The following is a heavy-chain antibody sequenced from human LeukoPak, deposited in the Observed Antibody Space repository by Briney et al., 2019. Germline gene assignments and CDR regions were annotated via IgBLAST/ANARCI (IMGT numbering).Heavy chain of an antibody. Sequence: SETLSLTCTVSGGSISSSSYYWGWIRQPPGKGLEWIGSIYYSGSTYYNPSLKSRVTILVDTSKNQFSLKLSSVTAADTAVYYCARERVGTYYYDSSGYYYDYWGQGTLVTVSS. CDR3: ARERVGTYYYDSSGYYYDY. J-gene: IGHJ4*02. D-gene: IGHD3-22*01. CDR2: IYYSGST. V-gene: IGHV4-39*07. CDR1: GGSISSSSYY.